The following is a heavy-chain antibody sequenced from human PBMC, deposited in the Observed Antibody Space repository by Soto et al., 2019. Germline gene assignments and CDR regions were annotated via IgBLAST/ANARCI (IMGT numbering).Heavy chain of an antibody. CDR3: SRPNKAMGNGYYGMDV. V-gene: IGHV4-59*08. Sequence: SETLSLTCTVSGGSITSHYYNWIRQPPGKGLEWIGNIHYSGNINYNPSIKSRVTISVDTSKNQFSLKLSSVTAADSAVFYCSRPNKAMGNGYYGMDVWGQGTTVTVSS. CDR1: GGSITSHY. CDR2: IHYSGNI. D-gene: IGHD5-18*01. J-gene: IGHJ6*02.